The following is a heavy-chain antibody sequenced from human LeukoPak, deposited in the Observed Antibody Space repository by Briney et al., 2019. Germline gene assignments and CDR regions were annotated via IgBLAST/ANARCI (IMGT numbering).Heavy chain of an antibody. CDR2: ISLHNGDT. CDR3: VRGPSSSGWLYYYYGMDV. D-gene: IGHD6-19*01. CDR1: GYMFTTYG. V-gene: IGHV1-18*01. J-gene: IGHJ6*02. Sequence: ASVTVSCKASGYMFTTYGFSWVRQAPGQGLEWMGWISLHNGDTKYAQQLQGRVTLTTDTSTTTAYMELRSLTSDDTAVYYCVRGPSSSGWLYYYYGMDVWGQGTTVTVSS.